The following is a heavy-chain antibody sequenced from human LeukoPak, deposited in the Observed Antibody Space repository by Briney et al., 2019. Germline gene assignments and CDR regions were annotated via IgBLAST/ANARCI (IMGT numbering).Heavy chain of an antibody. CDR2: IYYSGST. J-gene: IGHJ4*02. V-gene: IGHV4-31*03. D-gene: IGHD1-20*01. CDR3: ASLPYNWNDGEGYYFDY. Sequence: SETLSLTCTVSGGSISSGGYYWSWIRQHPGKGLEWIGYIYYSGSTYYNPSLKSRVTISVDTSKNQFSLKLSSVTAADTAVYYCASLPYNWNDGEGYYFDYWGQGTLVTVSS. CDR1: GGSISSGGYY.